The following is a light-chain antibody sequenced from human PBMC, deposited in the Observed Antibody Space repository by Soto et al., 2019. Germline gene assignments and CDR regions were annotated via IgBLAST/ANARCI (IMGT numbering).Light chain of an antibody. CDR3: CSYAGSRRV. Sequence: QSALTQPASVSGSPGQSITISCTGTSSDVGSYNLVSWYQQHPGKAPKLVIYEGSKRPSGVSNRFSGSKSGNTASLTISGLQAEDEADYYCCSYAGSRRVFGGGTKVTVL. CDR2: EGS. CDR1: SSDVGSYNL. V-gene: IGLV2-23*01. J-gene: IGLJ2*01.